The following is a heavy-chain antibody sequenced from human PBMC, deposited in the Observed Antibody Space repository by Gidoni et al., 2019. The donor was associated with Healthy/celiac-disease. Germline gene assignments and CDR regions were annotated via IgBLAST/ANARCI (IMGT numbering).Heavy chain of an antibody. CDR2: ISGSGGST. CDR1: GFTFSSYA. J-gene: IGHJ4*02. D-gene: IGHD3-22*01. Sequence: EVQLLESGGGVVQPGGSLRLSCAASGFTFSSYAMSWVRQAPGKGLEWVSAISGSGGSTYYADSVKGRFTTSRDNSKNTLYLQMNSLRAEDTAVYYCAKSGVITMIVVVINDYYFDYWGQGTLVTVSS. CDR3: AKSGVITMIVVVINDYYFDY. V-gene: IGHV3-23*01.